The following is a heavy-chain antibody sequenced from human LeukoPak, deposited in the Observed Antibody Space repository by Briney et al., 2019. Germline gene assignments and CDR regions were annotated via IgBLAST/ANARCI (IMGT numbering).Heavy chain of an antibody. CDR2: MYYSGST. J-gene: IGHJ3*02. D-gene: IGHD2/OR15-2a*01. Sequence: SETLSLTCSVSGGTINNCYWNWIRQPPGKGLEWIGYMYYSGSTRYNPSLQSRVTMSIGTSKTQFSLKLDSVTAADAAVYYCARPLRLKNPGGDAFDNWGQGTVVTVSS. CDR3: ARPLRLKNPGGDAFDN. CDR1: GGTINNCY. V-gene: IGHV4-59*08.